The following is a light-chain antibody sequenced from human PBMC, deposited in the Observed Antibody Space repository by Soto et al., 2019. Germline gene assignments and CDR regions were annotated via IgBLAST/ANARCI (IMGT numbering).Light chain of an antibody. CDR1: TSDVGGYEY. CDR2: EVS. J-gene: IGLJ1*01. V-gene: IGLV2-11*01. Sequence: QSALTQPRSVSGSPGQSVTISCTGTTSDVGGYEYVSWYQQHPGKAPKLMIYEVSRRPSGVPERFSGSKSGNTASLTVSGLQAEDEAHYYCSSYAGSNNFVFGTGTKLTVL. CDR3: SSYAGSNNFV.